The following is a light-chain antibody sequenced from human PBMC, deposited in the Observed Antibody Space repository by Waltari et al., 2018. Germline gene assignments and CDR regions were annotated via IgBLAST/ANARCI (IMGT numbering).Light chain of an antibody. CDR2: GAS. CDR1: QRVSRGY. V-gene: IGKV3-20*01. CDR3: QQYGSSPGFT. J-gene: IGKJ3*01. Sequence: ELVLTHSPGPLSLSQGERANLSCRASQRVSRGYLAWYQQKPGQAPRLLIYGASSRATGSPDRCSGSGSGTDFTLTISRLEPEDFAVYYCQQYGSSPGFTFGPGTKVDIK.